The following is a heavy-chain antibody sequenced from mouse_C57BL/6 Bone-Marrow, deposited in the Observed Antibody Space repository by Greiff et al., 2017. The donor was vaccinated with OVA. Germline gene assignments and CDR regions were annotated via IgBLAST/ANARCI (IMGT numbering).Heavy chain of an antibody. J-gene: IGHJ3*01. Sequence: QVQLQQSGAELARPGASVKLSCKASGYTFTSYGISWVKQRTGQGLEWIGAIYPRSGNTYYHEKFKGKATLTADKSSSTAYMELRRLTSEDSAVYFCARAFWAWFAYWGQGTLVTVSA. V-gene: IGHV1-81*01. CDR2: IYPRSGNT. CDR3: ARAFWAWFAY. D-gene: IGHD4-1*01. CDR1: GYTFTSYG.